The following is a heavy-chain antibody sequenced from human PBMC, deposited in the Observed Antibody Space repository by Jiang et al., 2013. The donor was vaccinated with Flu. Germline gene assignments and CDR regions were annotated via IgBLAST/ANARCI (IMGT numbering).Heavy chain of an antibody. D-gene: IGHD1-1*01. CDR1: GGSVSSDSYY. Sequence: KPSETLSLTCTVSGGSVSSDSYYWSWIRQPPGKGLEWIGYIYYSGSTNYNPSLKSRVTISVDTSKNQFSLKLSSVTAADTAVYYCARHLWTGGGMDVWGQGTTVIVSS. V-gene: IGHV4-61*01. J-gene: IGHJ6*02. CDR3: ARHLWTGGGMDV. CDR2: IYYSGST.